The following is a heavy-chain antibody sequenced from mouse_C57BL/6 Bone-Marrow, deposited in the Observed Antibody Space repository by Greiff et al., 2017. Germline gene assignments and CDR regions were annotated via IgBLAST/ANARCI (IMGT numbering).Heavy chain of an antibody. Sequence: VKLVESGGGLVQPGGSMTLSRAASGFPFRDAWLDWVRQSPEKGLEWVAEIRNKANNHVTYYAESVKGRFTISRDDSKSSVYLQINSVRAEDTGIYYCTPLLNYFDYWGQGTTLTVSS. CDR1: GFPFRDAW. CDR3: TPLLNYFDY. D-gene: IGHD2-1*01. J-gene: IGHJ2*01. V-gene: IGHV6-6*01. CDR2: IRNKANNHVT.